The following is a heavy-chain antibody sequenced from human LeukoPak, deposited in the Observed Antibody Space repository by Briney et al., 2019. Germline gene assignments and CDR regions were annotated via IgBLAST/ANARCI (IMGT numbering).Heavy chain of an antibody. CDR3: AKAHNGSYYRGIN. D-gene: IGHD1-26*01. J-gene: IGHJ4*02. CDR1: VFTFSSYA. CDR2: MSGSGGST. Sequence: GGSLRLSCAASVFTFSSYAMSWVRQSPGKALEGGSAMSGSGGSTYYADSVKGRFTISRDNSKNTLYLQMSSLRAEDTAVYYCAKAHNGSYYRGINWGQGTLVTVSS. V-gene: IGHV3-23*01.